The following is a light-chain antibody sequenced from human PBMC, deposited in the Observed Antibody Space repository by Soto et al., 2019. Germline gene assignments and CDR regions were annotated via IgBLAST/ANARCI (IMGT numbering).Light chain of an antibody. J-gene: IGKJ5*01. Sequence: DIQMTQSPPSLSASVGDRVAIASRARQSISSYLTWYQQKPGQAPKILIYAASSLQSGVPSRFSGSGSGTDFTLTISSLQPEDFATYYCQQSYSNPITFGQGTRLEIK. V-gene: IGKV1-39*01. CDR3: QQSYSNPIT. CDR2: AAS. CDR1: QSISSY.